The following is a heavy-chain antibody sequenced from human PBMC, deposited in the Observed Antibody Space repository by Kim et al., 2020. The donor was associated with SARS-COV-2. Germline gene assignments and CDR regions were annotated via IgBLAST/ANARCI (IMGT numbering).Heavy chain of an antibody. CDR3: ARGAYGDVSFDY. Sequence: NSAPKVQGRVTLTTETSTNTAYMELWSLRTDDTAMYYCARGAYGDVSFDYWGQGTLVTVSS. J-gene: IGHJ4*02. V-gene: IGHV1-18*01. D-gene: IGHD4-17*01.